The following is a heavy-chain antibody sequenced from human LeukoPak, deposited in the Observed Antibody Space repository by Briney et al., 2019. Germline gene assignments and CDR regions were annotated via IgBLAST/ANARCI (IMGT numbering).Heavy chain of an antibody. D-gene: IGHD2-15*01. Sequence: SETLSLTCAVSGGSISSYYWSWIRQPAGKGLERIGRIYTSGTTNYNPSLKSRVTMSVDTSKNQFSLNLSSVTAADTAVYYCARTSPRAATFDYWGQGTLVTVSS. CDR1: GGSISSYY. J-gene: IGHJ4*02. V-gene: IGHV4-4*07. CDR2: IYTSGTT. CDR3: ARTSPRAATFDY.